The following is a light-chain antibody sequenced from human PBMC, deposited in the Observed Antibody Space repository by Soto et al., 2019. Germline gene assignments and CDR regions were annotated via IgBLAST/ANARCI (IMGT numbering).Light chain of an antibody. CDR1: QSISSY. V-gene: IGKV1-39*01. CDR2: GAS. J-gene: IGKJ5*01. Sequence: DIQMTQSPSSLSASVGDRVTITCRASQSISSYLNWYQQKPGKAPYLLIYGASSLQSGVPSRFSGSGAGTDFTLTISSLQPEDFATYYCQQSYSSPITFGQGKRLEIK. CDR3: QQSYSSPIT.